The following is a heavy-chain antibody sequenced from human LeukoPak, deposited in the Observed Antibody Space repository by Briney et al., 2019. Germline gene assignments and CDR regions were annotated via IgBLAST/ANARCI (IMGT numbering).Heavy chain of an antibody. CDR1: GFTFSTYA. J-gene: IGHJ1*01. D-gene: IGHD2-2*01. V-gene: IGHV3-23*01. CDR3: AKDPYAGNNFPEHFHH. Sequence: PGGSLRLSCAASGFTFSTYAMSWVRQAPGKGLEWVSTISGSGGRTYYADAVKGRFTISRDNSGNTLRLQMNSLRAEDTAIYYCAKDPYAGNNFPEHFHHWGPGTLVTVSS. CDR2: ISGSGGRT.